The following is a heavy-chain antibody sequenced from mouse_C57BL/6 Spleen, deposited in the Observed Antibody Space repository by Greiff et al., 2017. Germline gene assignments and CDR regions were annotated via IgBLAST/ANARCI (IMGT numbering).Heavy chain of an antibody. J-gene: IGHJ2*01. D-gene: IGHD2-10*01. CDR2: FHPYNDDT. CDR1: GYTFTTYP. CDR3: ARGRRYPYREGFDY. V-gene: IGHV1-47*01. Sequence: QVQLKQSGAELVKPGASVKMSCKASGYTFTTYPIEWMKQNHGKSLEWIGNFHPYNDDTKYNEKFKGKATLTVEKSSSTAYLELSRLTSDDSAVYYCARGRRYPYREGFDYWGQGTTLTVSS.